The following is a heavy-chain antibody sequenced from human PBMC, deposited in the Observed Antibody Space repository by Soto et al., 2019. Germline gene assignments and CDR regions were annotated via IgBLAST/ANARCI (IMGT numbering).Heavy chain of an antibody. D-gene: IGHD3-10*01. CDR3: ARDGSGRGVLYYYYYRDV. V-gene: IGHV1-18*01. Sequence: GASVKVSCKASGYTFTSYGISWVRQAPGQGLEWMGWISAYNGNTNYAQKLQGRVTMTTDTSTSTAYMELRSLRSDDTAVYYCARDGSGRGVLYYYYYRDVWGKGTTVTVSS. CDR1: GYTFTSYG. J-gene: IGHJ6*03. CDR2: ISAYNGNT.